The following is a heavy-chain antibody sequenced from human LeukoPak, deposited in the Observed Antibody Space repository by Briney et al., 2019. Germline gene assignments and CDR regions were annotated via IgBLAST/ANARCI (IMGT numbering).Heavy chain of an antibody. CDR3: AREVGAPRYFDY. D-gene: IGHD1-26*01. V-gene: IGHV4-61*10. CDR1: GASVSSDSYY. CDR2: THSSGST. J-gene: IGHJ4*02. Sequence: SETLSLTRTVSGASVSSDSYYWSWIRQPAGKTLEWIGRTHSSGSTDYNPSLMSRVTMSLDTSKNQFSLRLSSVTAADTAVYYCAREVGAPRYFDYWGQGTLVTVSS.